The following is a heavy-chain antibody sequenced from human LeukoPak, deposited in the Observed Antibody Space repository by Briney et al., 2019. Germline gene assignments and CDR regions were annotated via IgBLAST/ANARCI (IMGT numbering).Heavy chain of an antibody. CDR3: ARDSVVGAQFDY. Sequence: SETLSLTCTVSGGSISSGSYYWSWIRQPAGKGLEWIGRIYTSGSTNYNPSLKSRITISVDTSKNQFSLNLSSVTAADTAVYYCARDSVVGAQFDYWGQGTLVTVSS. D-gene: IGHD1-26*01. CDR2: IYTSGST. CDR1: GGSISSGSYY. J-gene: IGHJ4*02. V-gene: IGHV4-61*02.